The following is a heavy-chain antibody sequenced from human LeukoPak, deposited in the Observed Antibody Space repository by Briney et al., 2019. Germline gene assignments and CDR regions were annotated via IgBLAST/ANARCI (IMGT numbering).Heavy chain of an antibody. D-gene: IGHD3-3*01. CDR2: IIPIFGTA. CDR3: ARDGVTIFGVVAHRLYNWFDP. Sequence: SVKVSCKASGGTFSSYAISWVRQAPGQGLEWMGGIIPIFGTANYAQKFQGRVTITADKSTSTAYLELSSLRSEDTAMYYCARDGVTIFGVVAHRLYNWFDPWGQGTLVTVSS. V-gene: IGHV1-69*06. CDR1: GGTFSSYA. J-gene: IGHJ5*02.